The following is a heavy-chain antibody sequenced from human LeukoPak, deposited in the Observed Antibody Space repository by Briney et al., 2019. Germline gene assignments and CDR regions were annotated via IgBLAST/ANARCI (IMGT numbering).Heavy chain of an antibody. CDR1: GGSISSYY. CDR3: ARVFSYPLRAPFDP. Sequence: SETLSLTCTVSGGSISSYYWSWIRQPQGKGLEWIGYIFYSGSTNYNPSLKSRVTISVDTSKNQFSLKLSSVTAADTAVYYCARVFSYPLRAPFDPWGQGTLVTVSS. CDR2: IFYSGST. J-gene: IGHJ5*02. D-gene: IGHD3-3*01. V-gene: IGHV4-59*01.